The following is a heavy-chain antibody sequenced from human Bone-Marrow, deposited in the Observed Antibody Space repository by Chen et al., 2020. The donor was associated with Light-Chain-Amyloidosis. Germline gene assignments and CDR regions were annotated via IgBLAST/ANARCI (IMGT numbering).Heavy chain of an antibody. CDR1: GFTFSSYG. J-gene: IGHJ6*02. D-gene: IGHD3-22*01. CDR2: IWYDGSNK. CDR3: ARDRYYYDSSGYPVYYYYGMDV. Sequence: QVQLVESGGGVVQPGRSLRLSCAASGFTFSSYGMHWVRQAPGKGLEWVAVIWYDGSNKYYADSVKGRFTISRENSKNTLYLQMNSLRAEDTAVYYCARDRYYYDSSGYPVYYYYGMDVWGQGTTVTVSS. V-gene: IGHV3-33*01.